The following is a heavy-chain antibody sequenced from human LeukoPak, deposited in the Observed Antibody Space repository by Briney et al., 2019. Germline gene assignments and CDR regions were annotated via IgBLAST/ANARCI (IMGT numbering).Heavy chain of an antibody. Sequence: GGSLRLSCAAYGFTFSSYGMSWVRQAPGKGLEWVSAISGSGGSTYYADSVKGRFTISRDNSKNTLYLQMNSLRAEDTAVYYCAKDLSQWLAPHYMDVWGKGTTVTISS. J-gene: IGHJ6*03. CDR1: GFTFSSYG. V-gene: IGHV3-23*01. D-gene: IGHD6-19*01. CDR3: AKDLSQWLAPHYMDV. CDR2: ISGSGGST.